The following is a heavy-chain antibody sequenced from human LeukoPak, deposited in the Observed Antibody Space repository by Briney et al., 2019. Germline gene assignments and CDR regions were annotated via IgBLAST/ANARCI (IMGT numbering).Heavy chain of an antibody. V-gene: IGHV3-7*04. D-gene: IGHD5-24*01. CDR1: GFTFNSYF. Sequence: GGSLRLSCAASGFTFNSYFMTWVRQTPGKGLEWVANIKQDGSDKFYVDSAKGRFTISRDNAKNSLYLQMNSLRAEDTAVYFCARTSTRDGYRYFDYWGPGTLVTVSS. CDR2: IKQDGSDK. CDR3: ARTSTRDGYRYFDY. J-gene: IGHJ4*02.